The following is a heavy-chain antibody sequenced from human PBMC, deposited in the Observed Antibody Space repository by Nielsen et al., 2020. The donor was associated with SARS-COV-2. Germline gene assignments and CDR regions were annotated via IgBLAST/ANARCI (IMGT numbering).Heavy chain of an antibody. CDR1: GYTFTSYG. J-gene: IGHJ5*02. CDR3: ARAPGYSSGPPRNWFDP. D-gene: IGHD3-22*01. V-gene: IGHV1-18*01. CDR2: ISAYNGNT. Sequence: ASVKVSCKASGYTFTSYGISWVRQAPGQGLEWMGWISAYNGNTNYAQKLQGRATMTTDTSTSTAYMELRSLRSDDTAVYYCARAPGYSSGPPRNWFDPWGQGTLVTVSS.